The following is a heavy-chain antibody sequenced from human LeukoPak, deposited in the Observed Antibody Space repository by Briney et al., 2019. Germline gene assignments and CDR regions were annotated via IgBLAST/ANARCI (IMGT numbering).Heavy chain of an antibody. CDR1: GGSFIGYY. V-gene: IGHV4-34*01. D-gene: IGHD2-21*01. J-gene: IGHJ4*02. Sequence: PSETLSLTCAVYGGSFIGYYWSWIRQPPGKGMEWIGEINHSGSTNYNPSLKSRVTISVDTSKNQFSLKLSSVTAADTAVYYCARGIRDCYADYWGQGTLVTVSS. CDR2: INHSGST. CDR3: ARGIRDCYADY.